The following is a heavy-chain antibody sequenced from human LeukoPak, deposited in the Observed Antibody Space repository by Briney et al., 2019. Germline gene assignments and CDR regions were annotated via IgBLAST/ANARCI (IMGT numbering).Heavy chain of an antibody. J-gene: IGHJ4*02. Sequence: SETLSPTCTVSGGSLSSSSHYWAWIRQPPRKGLEWIGSIYYSGTTFYNPSLKSRLTISVDTSNNQFSLKLSSVTAADTAVYYCARRVIVATLDYWGQGTLVTVSS. V-gene: IGHV4-39*01. CDR1: GGSLSSSSHY. CDR2: IYYSGTT. D-gene: IGHD2/OR15-2a*01. CDR3: ARRVIVATLDY.